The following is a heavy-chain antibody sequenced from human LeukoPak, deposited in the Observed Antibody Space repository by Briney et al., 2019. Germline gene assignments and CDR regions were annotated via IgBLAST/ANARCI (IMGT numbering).Heavy chain of an antibody. Sequence: GGSLRLSCAASGFSIKTYSMTWVRQAPGKGLEWVSTISSSGGYNYYADSVKGRFTISRGTAKNSLYLQMNSLRVEDTAVYNCARLRDTVTSASDYWGQGTLVTVSS. CDR2: ISSSGGYN. CDR3: ARLRDTVTSASDY. J-gene: IGHJ4*02. D-gene: IGHD4-17*01. V-gene: IGHV3-21*01. CDR1: GFSIKTYS.